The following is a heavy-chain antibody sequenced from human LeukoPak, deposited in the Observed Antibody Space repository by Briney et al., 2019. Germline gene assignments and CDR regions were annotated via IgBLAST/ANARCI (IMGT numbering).Heavy chain of an antibody. V-gene: IGHV4-59*01. D-gene: IGHD3-9*01. CDR2: IYYSGST. Sequence: SETLSLTCTVSNGSISSDYWTWIRQPPGKGLEWIGYIYYSGSTRYNPSLESRATISLDTSKNQFSLKLSSVTAADTAVYYCARGADILTGYWSEKNYNWFDPWGQGTLVTVSS. J-gene: IGHJ5*02. CDR3: ARGADILTGYWSEKNYNWFDP. CDR1: NGSISSDY.